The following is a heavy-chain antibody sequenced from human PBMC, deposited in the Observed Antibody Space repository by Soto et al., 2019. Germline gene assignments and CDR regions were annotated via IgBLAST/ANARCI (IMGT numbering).Heavy chain of an antibody. J-gene: IGHJ5*02. CDR3: ARTSYDSSGTAADP. V-gene: IGHV4-31*03. CDR2: IYYSGST. D-gene: IGHD3-22*01. Sequence: PSETLSLTCTVSGGSISSGGYYWSWIRQHPGKGLEWIGYIYYSGSTHYNPSLKSRVTISVDTSKNQFSLKLSSVTAADTAVYYCARTSYDSSGTAADPWGQGTLVTVSS. CDR1: GGSISSGGYY.